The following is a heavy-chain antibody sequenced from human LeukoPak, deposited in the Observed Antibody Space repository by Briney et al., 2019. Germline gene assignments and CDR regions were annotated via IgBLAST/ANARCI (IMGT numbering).Heavy chain of an antibody. V-gene: IGHV3-48*03. J-gene: IGHJ4*02. CDR1: GLTFRGYE. D-gene: IGHD5-18*01. Sequence: GGSLRLSCAASGLTFRGYEMNWVRQAPGKGLEWVSCISTSGNTIYYADSLKGRFTVSRDNARNSLYLQVNSLRAEDTAIYYCAKDGPGYSFDYWGQGTLVTVSS. CDR2: ISTSGNTI. CDR3: AKDGPGYSFDY.